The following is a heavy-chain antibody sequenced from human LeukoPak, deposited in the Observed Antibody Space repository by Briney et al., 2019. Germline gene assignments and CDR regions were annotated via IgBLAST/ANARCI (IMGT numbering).Heavy chain of an antibody. CDR1: GGSISSYY. J-gene: IGHJ2*01. D-gene: IGHD3-16*01. CDR2: IYTSGST. V-gene: IGHV4-4*09. CDR3: ARRGSQDWYFDL. Sequence: PSETLSLTCTVSGGSISSYYWSWIRQPPGKGLEWIGYIYTSGSTNYNPSLKSRVTISVDTSKNQFSLKLSSVTAADTAVYYCARRGSQDWYFDLWGRGTLVTVSS.